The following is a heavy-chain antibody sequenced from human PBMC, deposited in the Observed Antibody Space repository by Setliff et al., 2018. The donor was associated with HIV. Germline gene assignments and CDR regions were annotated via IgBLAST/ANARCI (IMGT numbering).Heavy chain of an antibody. V-gene: IGHV3-7*01. CDR3: ARARGGNSEWSY. CDR2: INQDGSAK. CDR1: GFTFSSYS. J-gene: IGHJ4*02. Sequence: PGGSLRLSCAASGFTFSSYSMHWVRQAPGKGLEWVANINQDGSAKDYVDSVKGRFTISRDNAKNTLYLQMNSLRAEDTAVYSCARARGGNSEWSYWGQGTLVTVSS. D-gene: IGHD2-15*01.